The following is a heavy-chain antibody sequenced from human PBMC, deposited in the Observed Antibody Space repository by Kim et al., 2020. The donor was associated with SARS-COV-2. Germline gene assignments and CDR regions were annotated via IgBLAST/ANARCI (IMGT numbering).Heavy chain of an antibody. CDR1: GGSISSSSYY. D-gene: IGHD6-19*01. V-gene: IGHV4-39*07. Sequence: SETLSLTCTVSGGSISSSSYYWGWIRQPPGKGLEWIGSIYYSGSTYYNPSLKSRVTISVDTSKNQFSLKLSSVTAADTAVYYCARDQIKQWLVDDWFDPWGQGTLVTVSS. CDR2: IYYSGST. CDR3: ARDQIKQWLVDDWFDP. J-gene: IGHJ5*02.